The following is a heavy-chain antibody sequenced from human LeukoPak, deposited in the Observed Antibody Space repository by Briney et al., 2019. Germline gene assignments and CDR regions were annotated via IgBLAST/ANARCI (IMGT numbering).Heavy chain of an antibody. CDR1: GYTFTSYY. CDR2: VNPSGGFT. J-gene: IGHJ3*02. CDR3: SRETSVTTIDAFDI. Sequence: ASVKVSCKASGYTFTSYYIHWVRQAPGQGLEWVGIVNPSGGFTNYAQKFQGGVAMASDTSTSTVYMELSSLRSEDTAVYYCSRETSVTTIDAFDIWGQGTVVIVSS. V-gene: IGHV1-46*01. D-gene: IGHD4-17*01.